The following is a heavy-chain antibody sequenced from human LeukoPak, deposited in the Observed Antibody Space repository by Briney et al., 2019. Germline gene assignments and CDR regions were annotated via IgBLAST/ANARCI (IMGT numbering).Heavy chain of an antibody. CDR1: GYTFTGYY. CDR2: INPNSGGT. D-gene: IGHD2-2*01. J-gene: IGHJ5*02. CDR3: ARGHLVVVPAAPFDP. V-gene: IGHV1-2*02. Sequence: ASVKVSCKASGYTFTGYYMHWVRQAPGQGLEWMGWINPNSGGTNYAQKFQGRVTTTRDTSISTAYMELSRLRSDDTAVYYCARGHLVVVPAAPFDPWGQGTLVTVSS.